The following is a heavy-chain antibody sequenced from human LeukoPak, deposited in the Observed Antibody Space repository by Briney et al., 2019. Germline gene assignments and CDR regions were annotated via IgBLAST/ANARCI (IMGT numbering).Heavy chain of an antibody. V-gene: IGHV3-30*03. CDR1: GFTFNNYV. J-gene: IGHJ3*01. Sequence: GGSLRLSCAASGFTFNNYVIHWFRQAPDKGLEWVATVSLDGNSKFYAPSVKGRFTISRDNSLNTLFLQMGGLRPEDTALYSCARERTTTSWGSFDVWGQGTKVTVSS. D-gene: IGHD1-1*01. CDR3: ARERTTTSWGSFDV. CDR2: VSLDGNSK.